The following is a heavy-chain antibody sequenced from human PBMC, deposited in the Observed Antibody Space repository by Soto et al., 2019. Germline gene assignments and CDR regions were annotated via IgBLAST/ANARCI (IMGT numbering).Heavy chain of an antibody. CDR3: ARDYTYALDVAGYFDF. CDR2: VYRSGAA. V-gene: IGHV4-38-2*02. J-gene: IGHJ4*02. CDR1: GYSISTGYY. D-gene: IGHD6-19*01. Sequence: PSETLSLTCTVSGYSISTGYYWAWVRQSPGKGLEWLGSVYRSGAAYYSPSLKSRVTISVDTSKNQFSLHLRSVTATDAAVYYCARDYTYALDVAGYFDFWGPGTSVTVSS.